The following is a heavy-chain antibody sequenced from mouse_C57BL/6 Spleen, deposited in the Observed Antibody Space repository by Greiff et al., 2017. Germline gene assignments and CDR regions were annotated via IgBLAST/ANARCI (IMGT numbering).Heavy chain of an antibody. Sequence: QVQLQQPGAELVKPGASVKMSCKASGYTFTSYWITWVKQRPGQGLEWIGDIYPGSGSTNYNEKFKSKATLTVDTSSSTAYMQLSSLTSEDSAVYDCARDDYDGSWFAYWGQGTLVTVSA. CDR1: GYTFTSYW. D-gene: IGHD2-4*01. V-gene: IGHV1-55*01. CDR3: ARDDYDGSWFAY. J-gene: IGHJ3*01. CDR2: IYPGSGST.